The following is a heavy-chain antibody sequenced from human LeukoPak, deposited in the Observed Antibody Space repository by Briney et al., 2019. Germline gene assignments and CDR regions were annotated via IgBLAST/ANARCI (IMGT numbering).Heavy chain of an antibody. CDR2: ISAYSGNT. CDR3: ARLELEQRSWFDP. CDR1: GYTFTSYS. Sequence: ASVKVSCKASGYTFTSYSITWVRQAPGQGLEWMGWISAYSGNTIYTQKFQGRLTMTTDTSTTTAYMELRSLRSDDTAVYYCARLELEQRSWFDPWGQGTLVTVSS. J-gene: IGHJ5*02. V-gene: IGHV1-18*01. D-gene: IGHD1/OR15-1a*01.